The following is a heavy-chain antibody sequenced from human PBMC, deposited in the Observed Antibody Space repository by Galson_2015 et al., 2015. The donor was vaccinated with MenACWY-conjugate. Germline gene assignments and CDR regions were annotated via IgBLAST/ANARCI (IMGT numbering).Heavy chain of an antibody. CDR3: ARGALDYFDY. D-gene: IGHD1-26*01. CDR2: IYYSGST. CDR1: GGSSSRYY. J-gene: IGHJ4*02. V-gene: IGHV4-59*01. Sequence: SLTCTVSGGSSSRYYWSWIRQPPGKGLEWIGYIYYSGSTNYSPSFKSRITISVDMSKNQFSLRLSSLTAADTAVYYCARGALDYFDYWGQGILVTVSS.